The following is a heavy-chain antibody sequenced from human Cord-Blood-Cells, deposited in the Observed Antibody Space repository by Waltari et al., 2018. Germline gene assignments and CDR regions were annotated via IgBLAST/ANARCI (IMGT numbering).Heavy chain of an antibody. CDR1: GYTFTGYY. D-gene: IGHD1-7*01. V-gene: IGHV1-2*02. CDR3: ARANWNYAFDI. J-gene: IGHJ3*02. Sequence: QVQLVQSGAEVKKPGASVKVSCKASGYTFTGYYMHWVRQAPGQGLEWMGWMNPHSGGTNYAQKVQGRVTMTRDTSISTAYMELSRLRSDDTAVYYCARANWNYAFDIWGQGTMVTVSS. CDR2: MNPHSGGT.